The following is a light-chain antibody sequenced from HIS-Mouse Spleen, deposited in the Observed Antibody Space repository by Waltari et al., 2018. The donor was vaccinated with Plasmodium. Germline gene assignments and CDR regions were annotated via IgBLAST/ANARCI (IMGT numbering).Light chain of an antibody. CDR3: QAWDSSTVV. V-gene: IGLV3-1*01. CDR1: KCGHKH. Sequence: SYALTQPPSLYVSPGQPATITSSGNKCGHKHACWYQQKPGQSPVLVIYQDSKRPSGIPERFSGSNSGNTATLTISGTQAMDEADYYCQAWDSSTVVFGGGTKLTVL. CDR2: QDS. J-gene: IGLJ2*01.